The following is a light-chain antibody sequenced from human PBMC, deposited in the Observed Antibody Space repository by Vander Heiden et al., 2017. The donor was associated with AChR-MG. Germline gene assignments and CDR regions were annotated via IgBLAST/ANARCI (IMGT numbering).Light chain of an antibody. J-gene: IGKJ5*01. V-gene: IGKV3-11*01. CDR3: QQRSNWPIT. Sequence: EIVLTQSPATLSLSPGERVTLSCRASQSVSSYIAWYQQKPGQAPRLLIYDASNRATGIPARFSGSGSGTDFTLTISSLEPEDFAIYYCQQRSNWPITFGQGTRLEIK. CDR2: DAS. CDR1: QSVSSY.